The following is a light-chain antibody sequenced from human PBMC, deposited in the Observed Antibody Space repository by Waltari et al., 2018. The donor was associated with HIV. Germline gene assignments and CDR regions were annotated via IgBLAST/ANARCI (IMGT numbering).Light chain of an antibody. Sequence: DFHITQYPSSLSASLGDRVPTRCQASQNISNYLNWYQQKPGKAPKLLIYGASNLETGVPARFSGSGSGTDFTFTISSLQPEDIATYYCQQYGNPLLYTFGQGTKLEIK. CDR2: GAS. J-gene: IGKJ2*01. CDR1: QNISNY. V-gene: IGKV1-33*01. CDR3: QQYGNPLLYT.